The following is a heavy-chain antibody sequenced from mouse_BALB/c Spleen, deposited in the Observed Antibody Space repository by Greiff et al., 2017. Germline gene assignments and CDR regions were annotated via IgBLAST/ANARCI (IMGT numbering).Heavy chain of an antibody. CDR2: ISSGGST. CDR1: GFTFSSYA. J-gene: IGHJ3*01. CDR3: ARGTTATFAY. D-gene: IGHD1-2*01. V-gene: IGHV5-6-5*01. Sequence: EVKLQESGGGLVKPGGSLKLSCAASGFTFSSYAMSWVRQTPEKRLEWVASISSGGSTYYPDSVKGRFTISRDNARNILYLQMSSLRSEDTAMYYCARGTTATFAYWGQGTLVTVSA.